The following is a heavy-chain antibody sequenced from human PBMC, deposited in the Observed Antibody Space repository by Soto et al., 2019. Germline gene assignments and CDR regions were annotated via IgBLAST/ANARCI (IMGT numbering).Heavy chain of an antibody. Sequence: GGSLRLSCAASGFTFDDYAMHWVRQAPGKGLEWVSGISWNSGSIGYADSVKGRFTLSRDNAKNSLYLQMNSLRAEETALYYCAKDDGIAVAGLETNWGQGTLVTVSS. V-gene: IGHV3-9*01. CDR1: GFTFDDYA. CDR3: AKDDGIAVAGLETN. J-gene: IGHJ4*02. D-gene: IGHD6-19*01. CDR2: ISWNSGSI.